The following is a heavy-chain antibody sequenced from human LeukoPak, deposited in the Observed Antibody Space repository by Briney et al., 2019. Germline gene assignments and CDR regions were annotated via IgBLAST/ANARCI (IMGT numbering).Heavy chain of an antibody. Sequence: SETLSLTCTVSGGSISSGGYYWSWIRQPPGKGLEWIGYIYHSGSTYYNPSLKSRVTISVDRSKNQFSLKLSSVTAADTAVYYCARDLSRTTVTTELDYWGQGTLVTVPS. D-gene: IGHD4-17*01. CDR3: ARDLSRTTVTTELDY. J-gene: IGHJ4*02. CDR1: GGSISSGGYY. CDR2: IYHSGST. V-gene: IGHV4-30-2*01.